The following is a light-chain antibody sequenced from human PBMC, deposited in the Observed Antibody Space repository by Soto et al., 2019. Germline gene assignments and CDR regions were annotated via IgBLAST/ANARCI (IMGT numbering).Light chain of an antibody. CDR2: AAS. J-gene: IGKJ3*01. Sequence: DIQMTQSPSSLSASVGDRVTITCRASQDISNYLAWYQQKPGKVPKLLIFAASTLQAGVPSRFSGSGSGTDFNLTISRLQPEDVATYYCQKYNNAPKTFGPGTKVDIK. CDR1: QDISNY. CDR3: QKYNNAPKT. V-gene: IGKV1-27*01.